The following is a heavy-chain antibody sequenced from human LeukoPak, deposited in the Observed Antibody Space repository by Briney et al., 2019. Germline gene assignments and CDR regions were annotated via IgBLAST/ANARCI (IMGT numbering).Heavy chain of an antibody. D-gene: IGHD6-19*01. V-gene: IGHV1-18*01. CDR2: ISAYNGNT. J-gene: IGHJ4*02. CDR3: ARDFRGAYLRLTEYSSGWYAPLDY. Sequence: ASVKVSCKASGYTFTSYGISWVRQAPGQGLEWMGWISAYNGNTNYAQKLQGRVTMTTDTSTSTAYMELRSLRSDDTAVYYCARDFRGAYLRLTEYSSGWYAPLDYWGQGTLVTVSS. CDR1: GYTFTSYG.